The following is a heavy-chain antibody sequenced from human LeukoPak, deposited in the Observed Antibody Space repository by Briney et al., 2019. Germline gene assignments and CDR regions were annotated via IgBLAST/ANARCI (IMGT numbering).Heavy chain of an antibody. D-gene: IGHD3-22*01. CDR3: AKVTAWDYYDSSGYYNDY. Sequence: PGGSLRLSCAASGFTFSSYGMHWVRQAPGKGLEWVAVISYDGSNKYYADSVKGRFTISRDNSKNTLYLQMNSLRAEDTAVCYCAKVTAWDYYDSSGYYNDYWGQGTLVTVSS. J-gene: IGHJ4*02. V-gene: IGHV3-30*18. CDR2: ISYDGSNK. CDR1: GFTFSSYG.